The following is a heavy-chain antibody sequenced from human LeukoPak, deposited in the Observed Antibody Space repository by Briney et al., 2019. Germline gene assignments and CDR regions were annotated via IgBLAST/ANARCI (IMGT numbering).Heavy chain of an antibody. Sequence: SETLSLTCSVSGGSINRGGNYWSWIRQPPGKGLEWIGYIYYSGSTNYNPSLKSRVTISVDTSKNQFSLKLSSVTAADTAVYYCARGISSGWSRAVGYWGQGTLVTVSS. D-gene: IGHD6-19*01. CDR2: IYYSGST. CDR1: GGSINRGGNY. J-gene: IGHJ4*02. CDR3: ARGISSGWSRAVGY. V-gene: IGHV4-61*08.